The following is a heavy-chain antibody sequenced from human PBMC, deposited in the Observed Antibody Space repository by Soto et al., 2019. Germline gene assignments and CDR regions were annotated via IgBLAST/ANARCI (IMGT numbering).Heavy chain of an antibody. CDR2: ISGSGGST. D-gene: IGHD1-26*01. CDR1: GFTFSSYA. Sequence: EVQLLESGGGLVQPGGSLRLSFAASGFTFSSYAMRWVRQAPGKGLEWESAISGSGGSTYYADSVKGRFTISRDNPKNSLYLQRNSLRAEDTSVYDCARRGSGRYYDYWGQGTLVTVSS. V-gene: IGHV3-23*01. J-gene: IGHJ4*02. CDR3: ARRGSGRYYDY.